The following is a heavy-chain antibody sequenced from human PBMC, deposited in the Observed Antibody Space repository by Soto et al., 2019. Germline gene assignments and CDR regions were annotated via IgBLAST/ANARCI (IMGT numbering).Heavy chain of an antibody. J-gene: IGHJ4*02. D-gene: IGHD3-10*01. V-gene: IGHV3-30*18. CDR1: GFTFSSYG. CDR2: ISYDGSNK. CDR3: AKGYITMVRGVLLY. Sequence: QVQLVESGGGVVQPGRSLRLSCAASGFTFSSYGMHWVRQAPGKGLEWVAVISYDGSNKYYADSVKGRFTISRDNSKNTLYLQMNSLRAEDTAAYYCAKGYITMVRGVLLYWGQGTLVTVSS.